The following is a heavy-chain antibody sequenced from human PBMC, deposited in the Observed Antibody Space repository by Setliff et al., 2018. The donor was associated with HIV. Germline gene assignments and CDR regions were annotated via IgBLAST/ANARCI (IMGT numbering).Heavy chain of an antibody. J-gene: IGHJ5*02. Sequence: SETLSLTCTVSGGSISSSSYYWGWIRQPPGKGLEWIGSIDYSGSTSYNPSLKSRVTVSVDTPENQFSLKLSSVTAADTAVYYCARRRGYCSGGTCYSGGYWFDPWGQGTLVTVS. CDR1: GGSISSSSYY. V-gene: IGHV4-39*01. CDR3: ARRRGYCSGGTCYSGGYWFDP. CDR2: IDYSGST. D-gene: IGHD2-15*01.